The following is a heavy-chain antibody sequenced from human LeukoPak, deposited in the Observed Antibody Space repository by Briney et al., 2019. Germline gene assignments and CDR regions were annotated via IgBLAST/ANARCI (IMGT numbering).Heavy chain of an antibody. V-gene: IGHV3-23*01. CDR2: ISGTGGST. Sequence: GGSLRLSCAASGFTFSSYAMSWVRQAPGKGLEWVSTISGTGGSTYYADSVKGRFTISRDNSKNTLSLQMNSLRAEDTAVYYCAKGANLRYFDWLHFDYWGQGTLVTVSS. D-gene: IGHD3-9*01. J-gene: IGHJ4*02. CDR3: AKGANLRYFDWLHFDY. CDR1: GFTFSSYA.